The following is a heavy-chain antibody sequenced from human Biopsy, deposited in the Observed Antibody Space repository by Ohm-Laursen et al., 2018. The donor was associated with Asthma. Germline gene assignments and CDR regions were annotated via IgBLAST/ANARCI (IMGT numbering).Heavy chain of an antibody. J-gene: IGHJ4*02. V-gene: IGHV1-24*01. D-gene: IGHD4-17*01. Sequence: SEKVSCKISGYSLTDLSMHWVRQAPGQGLEWMGGHDHEEGGTVNARRLQGRVTMTEDTSTDTAYMKLSSLSSDDTAVYYCASDFPKDYVRYNFQFWGQGTLVTVSS. CDR3: ASDFPKDYVRYNFQF. CDR1: GYSLTDLS. CDR2: HDHEEGGT.